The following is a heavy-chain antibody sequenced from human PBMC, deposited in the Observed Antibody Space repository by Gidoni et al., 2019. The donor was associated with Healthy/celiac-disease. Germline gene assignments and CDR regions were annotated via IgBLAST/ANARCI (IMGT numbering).Heavy chain of an antibody. CDR3: AREMEATNDYGGNGDAFDI. CDR2: IWYDGSNK. J-gene: IGHJ3*02. CDR1: GFTFSSYG. D-gene: IGHD4-17*01. Sequence: QVQLVESGGGVVQPGRSLRLSCAASGFTFSSYGMHWVRQAPGKGLEWVAVIWYDGSNKYYADSVKGRFTISRDNSKNTLYLQMNSLRAEDTAVYYCAREMEATNDYGGNGDAFDIWGQGTMVTVSS. V-gene: IGHV3-33*01.